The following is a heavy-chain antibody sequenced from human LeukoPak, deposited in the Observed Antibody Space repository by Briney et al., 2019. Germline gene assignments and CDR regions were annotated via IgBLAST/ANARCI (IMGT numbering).Heavy chain of an antibody. J-gene: IGHJ4*02. CDR1: GFTFSTYS. CDR2: IRYDGSNK. V-gene: IGHV3-30*02. CDR3: AKARGKVVPAATLSDY. Sequence: GGSLRLSCAASGFTFSTYSMNWVRRAPGKGLEWVAFIRYDGSNKYYADSVKGRFTISRDNSKNTLYLQMNSLRAEDTAVYYCAKARGKVVPAATLSDYWGQGTLVTVSS. D-gene: IGHD2-2*01.